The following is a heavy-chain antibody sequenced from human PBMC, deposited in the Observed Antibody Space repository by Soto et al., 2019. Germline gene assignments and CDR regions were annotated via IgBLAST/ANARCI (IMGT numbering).Heavy chain of an antibody. J-gene: IGHJ6*02. CDR3: ARGVHGIAAAGYYYYGMDV. CDR2: IYYSGST. Sequence: SETLSLTCTVSGGSVSSGSYYWSWIRQPPGKGLEWIGYIYYSGSTNYNPSLKSRVTISVDTSKNQFSLKLSSVTAADTAVYYCARGVHGIAAAGYYYYGMDVWGQGTTVTVP. D-gene: IGHD6-13*01. V-gene: IGHV4-61*01. CDR1: GGSVSSGSYY.